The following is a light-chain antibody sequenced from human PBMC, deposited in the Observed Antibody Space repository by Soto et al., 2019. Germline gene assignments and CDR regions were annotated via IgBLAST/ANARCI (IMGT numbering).Light chain of an antibody. CDR3: ATWDDSLDGPVV. CDR2: GNN. J-gene: IGLJ2*01. V-gene: IGLV1-40*01. Sequence: QSVLTQPPSVSGAPGQRVTISCTGSSSNIGADYDVNWYQQFPGTAPKLLIYGNNQRPSGVPDRFSGSKSGTSASLAISGLRSEDEADYYCATWDDSLDGPVVFGGGTKVTVL. CDR1: SSNIGADYD.